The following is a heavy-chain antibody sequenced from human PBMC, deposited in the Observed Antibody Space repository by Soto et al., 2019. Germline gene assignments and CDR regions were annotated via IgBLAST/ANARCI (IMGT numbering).Heavy chain of an antibody. J-gene: IGHJ4*02. V-gene: IGHV4-39*01. CDR1: GDSISSGSYY. D-gene: IGHD3-10*01. CDR3: SRRREGSYSDY. Sequence: QLQLQESGPGLVNPSETLSLTCTVSGDSISSGSYYWGWIRQPPGNGLEWIASISFSGSTYYNPSLKSRVTISVDTSKNQLSLRLSSVTAADTVVYYCSRRREGSYSDYWGQGTLVTVSS. CDR2: ISFSGST.